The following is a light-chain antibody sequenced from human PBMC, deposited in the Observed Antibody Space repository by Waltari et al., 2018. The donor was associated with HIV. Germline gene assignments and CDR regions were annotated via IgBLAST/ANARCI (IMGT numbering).Light chain of an antibody. CDR3: QHYDSYPWT. CDR2: EAF. CDR1: QSISNW. Sequence: DIEMTQSPSTLSASIGDRVTITCRARQSISNWLAWYQHRPGKAPKLLIYEAFTLQAGVPSRFSGSSSGTEFTLTISSLQPDDFATYYCQHYDSYPWTFGQGTNVDMK. V-gene: IGKV1-5*03. J-gene: IGKJ1*01.